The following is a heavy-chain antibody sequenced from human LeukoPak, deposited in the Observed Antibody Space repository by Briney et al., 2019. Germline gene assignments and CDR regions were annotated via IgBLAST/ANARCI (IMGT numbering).Heavy chain of an antibody. Sequence: GGSLRHSCASSGFTFSSHRMTWIRQAPGKGLEWVSVMYSGGSTFYGDSVKGRFTISRDNSMNTLYLQMNSLRVDDTAVYYCAREQVVVGRGYYGMDIWGQGTTVTVSS. CDR3: AREQVVVGRGYYGMDI. D-gene: IGHD2-2*01. J-gene: IGHJ6*02. CDR2: MYSGGST. CDR1: GFTFSSHR. V-gene: IGHV3-66*01.